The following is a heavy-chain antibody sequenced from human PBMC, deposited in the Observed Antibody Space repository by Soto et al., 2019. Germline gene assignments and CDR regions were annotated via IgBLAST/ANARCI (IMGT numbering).Heavy chain of an antibody. CDR1: GFTFSSYG. V-gene: IGHV3-30*18. Sequence: QVQLVESGGGVVQPGRSLRLSCAASGFTFSSYGMHWVRQAPGKGLEWVAVISYDGSNKYYADSVKGRFTISRDNSKNTLYLQMNSLRAEDTAVYYCAKERGSRSYWYFDLWGRGTLVTVSS. CDR3: AKERGSRSYWYFDL. D-gene: IGHD1-26*01. CDR2: ISYDGSNK. J-gene: IGHJ2*01.